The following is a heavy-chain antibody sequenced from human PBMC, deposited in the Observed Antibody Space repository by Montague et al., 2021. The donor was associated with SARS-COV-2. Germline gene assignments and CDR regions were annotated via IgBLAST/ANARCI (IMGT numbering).Heavy chain of an antibody. D-gene: IGHD3-10*01. CDR3: ARQITMVREPFDS. CDR1: GDSVSRSY. V-gene: IGHV4-59*08. J-gene: IGHJ4*02. CDR2: IYYYGSV. Sequence: SETLSLTCTVAGDSVSRSYWDWIRKPPGKGLEWIGNIYYYGSVNYNSSLKSRLSISLDTTKNQLSLTLTSVTAADTATYYCARQITMVREPFDSWGQGTLVLVSS.